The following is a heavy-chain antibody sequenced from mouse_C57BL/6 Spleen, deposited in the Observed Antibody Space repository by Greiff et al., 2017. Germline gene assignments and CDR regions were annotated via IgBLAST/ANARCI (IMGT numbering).Heavy chain of an antibody. D-gene: IGHD1-1*01. J-gene: IGHJ2*01. Sequence: VKLQQPGAELVKPGASVKMSCKASGYTFTSYWITWVKQRPGQGLEWFGDLYPGSGSTNSNEKFKSKATLPVDTASSTAYMQLSSLTSEDSAVYYCARDTITTVVATGLDYWGQGTTRTVSS. CDR3: ARDTITTVVATGLDY. CDR2: LYPGSGST. V-gene: IGHV1-55*01. CDR1: GYTFTSYW.